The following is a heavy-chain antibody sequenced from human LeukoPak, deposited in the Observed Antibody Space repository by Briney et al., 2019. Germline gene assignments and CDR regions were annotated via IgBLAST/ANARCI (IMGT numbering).Heavy chain of an antibody. CDR2: IRYDGSNK. CDR3: AKVGHYSSSWDFDY. D-gene: IGHD6-13*01. CDR1: GFTFSSYG. J-gene: IGHJ4*02. V-gene: IGHV3-30*02. Sequence: GGSLRLSCAASGFTFSSYGMHWVRQAPGKGLEWVAFIRYDGSNKYYADSVKGQFTISRDNSKNTLYLQMNSLRAEGTAVYYCAKVGHYSSSWDFDYWGQGTLVTVSS.